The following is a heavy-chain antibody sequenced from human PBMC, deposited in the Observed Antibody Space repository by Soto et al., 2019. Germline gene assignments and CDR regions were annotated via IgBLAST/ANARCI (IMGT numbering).Heavy chain of an antibody. CDR1: GGTFSRYA. J-gene: IGHJ6*02. CDR3: ARDPYELERRRFYYYGMDG. CDR2: IIPIFGTA. D-gene: IGHD1-1*01. Sequence: QVQLVQSGAEVKKPGSSVKVSCKASGGTFSRYAISWVRQAPGQGLEWMGGIIPIFGTANYAQKFQGRVTITTDDSTSTAYMELSSLRSEDTAVYYCARDPYELERRRFYYYGMDGWGQGTTVTVSS. V-gene: IGHV1-69*01.